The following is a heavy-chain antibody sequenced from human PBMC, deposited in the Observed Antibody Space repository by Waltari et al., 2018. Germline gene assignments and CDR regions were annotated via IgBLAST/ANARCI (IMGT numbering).Heavy chain of an antibody. Sequence: QVQLQQWGAGLLKPSETLSLTCAVYGGSFSGYYWSWIRQPPGKGLEWIGEINHSGSTNYNPSLKSRVTISVDTSKNQFSLKLSSVTAADTAVYYCARGVRNYDFWSGYYYFDYWGQGTLVTVSS. J-gene: IGHJ4*02. V-gene: IGHV4-34*01. CDR2: INHSGST. D-gene: IGHD3-3*01. CDR3: ARGVRNYDFWSGYYYFDY. CDR1: GGSFSGYY.